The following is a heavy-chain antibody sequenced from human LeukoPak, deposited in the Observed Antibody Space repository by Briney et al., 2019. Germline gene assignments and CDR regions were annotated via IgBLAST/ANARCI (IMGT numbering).Heavy chain of an antibody. J-gene: IGHJ6*02. D-gene: IGHD3-10*01. CDR3: ARVGRGLYSMDV. CDR1: GFTFSIHG. CDR2: IINSGGTI. Sequence: VGSLRLSCAASGFTFSIHGMNWVRQTPGKGLEWVSYIINSGGTIYYADSVQGRFTISRDNAKNSLYLQMNSLRDEDTAVYYCARVGRGLYSMDVWGQGTTVTVSS. V-gene: IGHV3-48*02.